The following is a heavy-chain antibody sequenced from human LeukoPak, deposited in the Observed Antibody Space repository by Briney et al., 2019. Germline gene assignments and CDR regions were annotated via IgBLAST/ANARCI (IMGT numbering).Heavy chain of an antibody. V-gene: IGHV4-34*01. Sequence: PSETLSLTCAVYGGSFSGYYWSWIRQPPGKGLEWIGEINHSGSTNYNPSLKSRVTISVDRSKNQFSLKLSSVTAADTAVYYCARAIPYYYDTAGFDYWGQGTLVTVSS. D-gene: IGHD3-22*01. J-gene: IGHJ4*02. CDR3: ARAIPYYYDTAGFDY. CDR2: INHSGST. CDR1: GGSFSGYY.